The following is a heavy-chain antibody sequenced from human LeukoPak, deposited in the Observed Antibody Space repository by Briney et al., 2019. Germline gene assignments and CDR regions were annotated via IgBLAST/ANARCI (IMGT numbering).Heavy chain of an antibody. CDR3: ARLVTGYCSGGSCFFGLIATPNWFDP. V-gene: IGHV4-34*01. Sequence: PSGTVSLTCAVYGGSFSGYDWSWIRQPPGKGLEWIGEINHSGSTNYNPSLKSRVTISVDTSKNQFSLKLSSVTAADTAVYYCARLVTGYCSGGSCFFGLIATPNWFDPWGQGTLVTVSS. J-gene: IGHJ5*02. CDR2: INHSGST. CDR1: GGSFSGYD. D-gene: IGHD2-15*01.